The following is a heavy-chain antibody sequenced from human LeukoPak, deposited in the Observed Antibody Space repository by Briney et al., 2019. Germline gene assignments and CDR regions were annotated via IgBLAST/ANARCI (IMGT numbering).Heavy chain of an antibody. CDR3: ARRVSAKSLDY. CDR2: INRDGSSA. CDR1: GFTFSSYW. J-gene: IGHJ4*02. Sequence: GGSLRLSCAASGFTFSSYWMHWVRQSPGKGPVWVSRINRDGSSANYADSVKGRFTISRDNAKNTPYLQMNSLRAEDTAVYYCARRVSAKSLDYWGQGTLVTVSS. D-gene: IGHD5-18*01. V-gene: IGHV3-74*01.